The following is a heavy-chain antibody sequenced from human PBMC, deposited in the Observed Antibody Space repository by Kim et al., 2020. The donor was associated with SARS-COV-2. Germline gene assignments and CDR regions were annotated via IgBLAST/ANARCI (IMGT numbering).Heavy chain of an antibody. D-gene: IGHD2-2*01. V-gene: IGHV4-39*01. CDR2: IYYSGST. CDR3: ATDEIGDQLAPNFQP. Sequence: SETLSLTCTVSGGSISSSSYYWVWIRQPPGKGLEWIGSIYYSGSTYYNPSLKSRVTISVDTSKNQFSLKLSSVTAADTAVYCCATDEIGDQLAPNFQPWGHGTLVTV. J-gene: IGHJ1*01. CDR1: GGSISSSSYY.